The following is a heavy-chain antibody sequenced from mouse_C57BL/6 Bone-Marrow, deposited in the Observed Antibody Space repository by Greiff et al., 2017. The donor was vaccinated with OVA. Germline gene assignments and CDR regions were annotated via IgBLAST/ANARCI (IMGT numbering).Heavy chain of an antibody. V-gene: IGHV1-69*01. CDR2: IDPSDSYT. Sequence: QVQLQQPGAELVMPGASVKLSCKASGYTFTSYWMHWVKQRPGQGLEWIGEIDPSDSYTNYTQKFKGKSTLTVDKSSSTAYMQLSSLTSEDSAVYYCARKGYGSSYYATDYWGQGTSVTVSS. CDR1: GYTFTSYW. CDR3: ARKGYGSSYYATDY. D-gene: IGHD1-1*01. J-gene: IGHJ4*01.